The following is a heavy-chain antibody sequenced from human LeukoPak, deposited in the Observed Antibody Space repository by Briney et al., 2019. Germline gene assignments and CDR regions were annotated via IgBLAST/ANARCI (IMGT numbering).Heavy chain of an antibody. CDR2: IIPIFGTA. J-gene: IGHJ4*02. D-gene: IGHD6-13*01. V-gene: IGHV1-69*06. CDR1: GGTFSSYA. Sequence: ASVKVSCKASGGTFSSYAISWVRQAPGQGLEWMGGIIPIFGTANYAQKFQGRVTMTEDTSTDTAYMELSSLRSEDTAVYYCATVLIAAAAPFDYWGQGTLVTVSS. CDR3: ATVLIAAAAPFDY.